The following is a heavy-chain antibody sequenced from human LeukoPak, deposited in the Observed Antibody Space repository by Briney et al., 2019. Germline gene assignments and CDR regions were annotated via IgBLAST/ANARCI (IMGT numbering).Heavy chain of an antibody. J-gene: IGHJ4*02. CDR2: IDPNGSRK. V-gene: IGHV3-7*01. CDR3: AKLLRTATTYDY. D-gene: IGHD5-24*01. CDR1: GFTFSRNW. Sequence: GGSLRLSCEASGFTFSRNWMSWVRQAPGKGLEWVASIDPNGSRKLYVDSVKGRFTISRDNTRSTLYVEMKSLGAEDTAMYYCAKLLRTATTYDYWGQGTRVTVSS.